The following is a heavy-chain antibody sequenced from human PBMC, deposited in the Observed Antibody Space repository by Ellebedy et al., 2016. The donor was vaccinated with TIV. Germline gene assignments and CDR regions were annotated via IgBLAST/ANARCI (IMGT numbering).Heavy chain of an antibody. CDR2: IKEDGSKT. D-gene: IGHD1-1*01. J-gene: IGHJ5*02. V-gene: IGHV3-7*03. CDR1: GFTFNTYW. Sequence: GESLKISCVASGFTFNTYWMSWLRQAPGKGLEWLANIKEDGSKTHYVDSVKGRFTVSRDNAKNSLYLQMNSLRVDDTAVYYCARTNEVSSAGHNWFDPWGQGTLVTVSS. CDR3: ARTNEVSSAGHNWFDP.